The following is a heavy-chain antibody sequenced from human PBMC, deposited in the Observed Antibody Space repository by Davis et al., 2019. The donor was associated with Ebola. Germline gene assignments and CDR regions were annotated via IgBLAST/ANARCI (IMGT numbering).Heavy chain of an antibody. J-gene: IGHJ6*02. Sequence: ASVKVSCKASGYTFTSYGINWVRQATGQGPEWMGWMNPNSGNTGYAQKFQGRVTMTRNTSISTAYMELSSLRSEDTAMYYCARALASFYYYAMDVWGQGTTVTVSS. CDR2: MNPNSGNT. CDR3: ARALASFYYYAMDV. CDR1: GYTFTSYG. V-gene: IGHV1-8*02.